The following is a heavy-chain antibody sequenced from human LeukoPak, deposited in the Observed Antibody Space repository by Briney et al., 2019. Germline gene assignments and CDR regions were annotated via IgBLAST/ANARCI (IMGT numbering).Heavy chain of an antibody. Sequence: SETPSLTCTVSGESISGFYWNWIRQPPGKGLEWIGYIYYSGSTNYNPSLKSRVTISVDTSKNQFSLKLSSVTAADTAVYYCARQGDDYYDSSGFTRLSEWFDPWGQGTLVTVSS. CDR2: IYYSGST. D-gene: IGHD3-22*01. V-gene: IGHV4-59*08. CDR1: GESISGFY. J-gene: IGHJ5*02. CDR3: ARQGDDYYDSSGFTRLSEWFDP.